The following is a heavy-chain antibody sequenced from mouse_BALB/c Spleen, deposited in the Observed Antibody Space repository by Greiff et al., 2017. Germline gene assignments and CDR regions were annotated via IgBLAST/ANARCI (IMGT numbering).Heavy chain of an antibody. Sequence: VQLQQSGPELVKPGASVKISCKASGYTFNDYNMHWVKQSHGKSLEWIGYIYPYNGGTGYNQKFKSKATLTVDNSSSTAYMELRSLTSEDTAVYYCALYYGSRDYFDYWGQGTTLTVSS. CDR2: IYPYNGGT. CDR3: ALYYGSRDYFDY. J-gene: IGHJ2*01. CDR1: GYTFNDYN. V-gene: IGHV1S29*02. D-gene: IGHD1-1*01.